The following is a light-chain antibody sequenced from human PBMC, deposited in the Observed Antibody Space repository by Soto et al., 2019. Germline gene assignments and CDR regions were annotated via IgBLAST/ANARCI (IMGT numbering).Light chain of an antibody. Sequence: QSALAQPASVSGSPGQSITISCTGTSHDVGGYDYVSWYQQEPGKAPKVIIYEVSNRPSGVSDRFSGSKSGNMASLTISGLQAADEADYYCSSYTSRSTLFGTGTKVTVL. CDR2: EVS. V-gene: IGLV2-14*01. J-gene: IGLJ1*01. CDR1: SHDVGGYDY. CDR3: SSYTSRSTL.